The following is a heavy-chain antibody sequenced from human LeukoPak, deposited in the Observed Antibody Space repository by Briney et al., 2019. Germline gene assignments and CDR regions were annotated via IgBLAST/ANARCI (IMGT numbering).Heavy chain of an antibody. CDR2: ISSSSRYI. CDR3: ASLGSCYYYDSY. D-gene: IGHD3-22*01. Sequence: GGTLRLSCAASGFTFSGYSMNWVRQAPGQGLEGVTSISSSSRYIYYTDTVKGRFTISRDNAKTSLYLHMNSPRAEYTALYYGASLGSCYYYDSYWGQGTLVTVSS. J-gene: IGHJ4*02. CDR1: GFTFSGYS. V-gene: IGHV3-21*01.